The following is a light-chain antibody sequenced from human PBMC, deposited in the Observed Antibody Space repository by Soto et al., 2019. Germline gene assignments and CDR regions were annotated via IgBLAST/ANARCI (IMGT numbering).Light chain of an antibody. CDR3: QSYDSSLSGSYV. CDR2: GNS. J-gene: IGLJ1*01. V-gene: IGLV1-40*01. Sequence: QSVLTQAASVSGAPGQRVTISCTGSSSNIGAGYDVHWYQQLPGTAPKLLIYGNSNRPSGVPDPFSASNSGTSASLAITGLQDEYEAEYSCQSYDSSLSGSYVFGTGTELTVL. CDR1: SSNIGAGYD.